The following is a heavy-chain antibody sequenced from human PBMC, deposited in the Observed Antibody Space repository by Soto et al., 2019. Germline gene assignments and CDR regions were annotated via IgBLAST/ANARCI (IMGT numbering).Heavy chain of an antibody. V-gene: IGHV3-66*01. J-gene: IGHJ4*02. CDR3: VVVRDS. CDR2: IYSGGDT. Sequence: EVQLVESGGGLVQPGGSLRLSCAASGFNVTSNYMNWVRQAPGKGLEWVSVIYSGGDTYYTDSVKGRFIISRDTSKNTLYLQMNSLRAADTAVYYCVVVRDSWGQGTLVTVSS. CDR1: GFNVTSNY. D-gene: IGHD6-6*01.